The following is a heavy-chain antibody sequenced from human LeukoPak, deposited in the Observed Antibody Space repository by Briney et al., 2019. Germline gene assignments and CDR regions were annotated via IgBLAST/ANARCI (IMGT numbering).Heavy chain of an antibody. CDR3: AREKSGGLSGNLGGLFATYYTYYYMDV. J-gene: IGHJ6*03. V-gene: IGHV1-46*01. D-gene: IGHD1-26*01. Sequence: EASVKVSCKASGYSFTIYNIHWVRQAPGQGLEWMGMINPSDGATTYAQRFQGRLTMTRDMSTTTVYMDLRSLRSEDTAVYFCAREKSGGLSGNLGGLFATYYTYYYMDVWGRGTMVTISS. CDR1: GYSFTIYN. CDR2: INPSDGAT.